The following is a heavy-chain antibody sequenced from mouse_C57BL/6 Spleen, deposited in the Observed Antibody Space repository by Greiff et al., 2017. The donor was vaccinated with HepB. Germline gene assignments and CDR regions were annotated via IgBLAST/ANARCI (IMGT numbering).Heavy chain of an antibody. CDR3: AREIYYDYDVFAY. CDR1: GYSFTDYN. D-gene: IGHD2-4*01. CDR2: INPNYGTT. V-gene: IGHV1-39*01. J-gene: IGHJ3*01. Sequence: EVHLVESGPELVKPGASVKISCKASGYSFTDYNMNWVKQSNGKSLEWIGVINPNYGTTSYNQKFKGKATLTVDQSSSTAYMQLNSLTSEDSAVYYCAREIYYDYDVFAYWGQGTLVTVSA.